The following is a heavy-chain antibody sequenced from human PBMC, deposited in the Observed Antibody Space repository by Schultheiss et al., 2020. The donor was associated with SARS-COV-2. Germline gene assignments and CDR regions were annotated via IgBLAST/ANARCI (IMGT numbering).Heavy chain of an antibody. D-gene: IGHD6-19*01. CDR3: ARDMRPSSYSSGWYFYFDY. V-gene: IGHV3-11*04. CDR2: ISSSGSTI. J-gene: IGHJ4*02. CDR1: GFTFSDYY. Sequence: GGSLRLSCAASGFTFSDYYMSWIRQAPGKGLEWVSYISSSGSTIYYADSVKGRFTISRDNAKNSLYLQMNSLRAEDTAVYYCARDMRPSSYSSGWYFYFDYWGQGTLVTVSS.